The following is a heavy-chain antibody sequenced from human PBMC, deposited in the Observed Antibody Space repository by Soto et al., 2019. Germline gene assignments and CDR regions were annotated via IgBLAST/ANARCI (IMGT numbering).Heavy chain of an antibody. Sequence: QVQLVQSGAEVKKPGASVKVSCKASGYTFTSYGISWVRQAPGQGLEWMGWISAYNGNTNYAQKLQGRVTMTTDTSTSTGYMELRSLRSDDTAVYYCARALWFGEFYYYYGMDVWGQGTTVTVSS. J-gene: IGHJ6*02. CDR2: ISAYNGNT. V-gene: IGHV1-18*01. CDR3: ARALWFGEFYYYYGMDV. CDR1: GYTFTSYG. D-gene: IGHD3-10*01.